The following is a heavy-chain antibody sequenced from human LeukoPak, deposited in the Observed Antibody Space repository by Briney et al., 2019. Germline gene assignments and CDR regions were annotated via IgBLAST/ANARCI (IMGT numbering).Heavy chain of an antibody. V-gene: IGHV1-2*02. D-gene: IGHD1-1*01. Sequence: ASVKVSCRASGYSLIAYYMHWVRQAPGQGLEWMGWINPNSGGTNYSQKVKGRVNLTRDTATNTVYMELSRLTSDDTAEYYCARDRGQLERYWRYYGMDVWGRGTTVTVSS. CDR2: INPNSGGT. J-gene: IGHJ6*02. CDR1: GYSLIAYY. CDR3: ARDRGQLERYWRYYGMDV.